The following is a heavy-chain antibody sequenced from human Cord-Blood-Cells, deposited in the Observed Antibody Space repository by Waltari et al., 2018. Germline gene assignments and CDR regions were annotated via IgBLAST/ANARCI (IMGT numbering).Heavy chain of an antibody. V-gene: IGHV2-26*01. CDR2: IFSNDEK. D-gene: IGHD5-12*01. CDR3: ARMGSGYDYRYFQH. CDR1: GFPPRNARMG. Sequence: QVTLKESGPVLVKPTETLTLTCTVSGFPPRNARMGVSWSRQPPGKALEWLAHIFSNDEKSYSTSLKSRLTISKDTSKSQVVLTMTNMDPVDTATYYCARMGSGYDYRYFQHWGQGTLVTVSS. J-gene: IGHJ1*01.